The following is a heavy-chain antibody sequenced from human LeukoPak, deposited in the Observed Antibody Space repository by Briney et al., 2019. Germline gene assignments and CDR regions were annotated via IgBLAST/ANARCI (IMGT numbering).Heavy chain of an antibody. D-gene: IGHD1-14*01. CDR3: AIWEPAPNAFDP. CDR1: GNTLTTYD. V-gene: IGHV1-8*01. Sequence: ASVKVSCKASGNTLTTYDFNWVRQASGQGLEWTGWMNPKSGNSGYAESFQGRISLDINRSTDTAYMELTSLRFEDTAVYYCAIWEPAPNAFDPWGQGTLVTVSS. CDR2: MNPKSGNS. J-gene: IGHJ5*02.